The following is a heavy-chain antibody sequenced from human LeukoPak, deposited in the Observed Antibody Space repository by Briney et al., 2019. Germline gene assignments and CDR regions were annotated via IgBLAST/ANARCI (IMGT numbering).Heavy chain of an antibody. V-gene: IGHV3-11*04. J-gene: IGHJ4*02. CDR2: ISSSGSTI. D-gene: IGHD4-11*01. CDR3: ANQAYSQFDY. Sequence: GGSLRLSCAASGFTYSDYYMSWIRQAPGKGLEWVSYISSSGSTIYYADSVKGRFSISRDNAKRSLYLQMNSLRAEDTAVYYCANQAYSQFDYWGQGTLVTVSS. CDR1: GFTYSDYY.